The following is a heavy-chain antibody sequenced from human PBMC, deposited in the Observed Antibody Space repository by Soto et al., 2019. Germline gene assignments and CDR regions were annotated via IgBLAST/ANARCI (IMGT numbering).Heavy chain of an antibody. CDR1: GGSISSSSYY. Sequence: QLQLQESGPGLVKPSETLSLTCTVSGGSISSSSYYWAWIRQPPGQGLEWIGSIHNSGKTYYKPSLKSRVTISVDTPKNQFSLRLTPVTAADTAVYYYVRELWGQSDPWGQGTLVTVSS. J-gene: IGHJ5*02. V-gene: IGHV4-39*01. CDR3: VRELWGQSDP. D-gene: IGHD2-21*01. CDR2: IHNSGKT.